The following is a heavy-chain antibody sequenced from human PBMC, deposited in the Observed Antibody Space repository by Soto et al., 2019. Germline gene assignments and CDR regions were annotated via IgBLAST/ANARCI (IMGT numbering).Heavy chain of an antibody. CDR2: IYYSGST. CDR3: AREAPKDYVWGSYRAIDY. D-gene: IGHD3-16*02. J-gene: IGHJ4*02. CDR1: GGSISSGDYY. V-gene: IGHV4-30-4*01. Sequence: QVQLQESGPGLVKPSQTLSLTCTVSGGSISSGDYYWSWIRQPPGKGLEWIGYIYYSGSTYYNPSLKSRVTISVDTSKNQFFLKLSSVTAADTAVYYCAREAPKDYVWGSYRAIDYWGQGTLVTVSS.